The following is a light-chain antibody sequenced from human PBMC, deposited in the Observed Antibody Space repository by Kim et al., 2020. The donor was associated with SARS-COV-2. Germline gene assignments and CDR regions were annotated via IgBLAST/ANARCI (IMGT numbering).Light chain of an antibody. Sequence: GQTITIACSGRSANIGTNHVGWYQQVPGMAPKLRIYADNQRPSGVPDRFSCSKSGTSVSLAILVLRSEDEALYFCATFDDTLRGQVFGGVTKVTVL. CDR2: ADN. V-gene: IGLV1-47*02. J-gene: IGLJ3*02. CDR1: SANIGTNH. CDR3: ATFDDTLRGQV.